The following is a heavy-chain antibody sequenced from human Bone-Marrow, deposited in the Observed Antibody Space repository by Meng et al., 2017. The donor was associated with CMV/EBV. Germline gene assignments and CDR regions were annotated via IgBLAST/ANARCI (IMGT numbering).Heavy chain of an antibody. J-gene: IGHJ4*02. CDR1: GFTFSSYA. CDR2: ISGSGGST. Sequence: GESLKISCAASGFTFSSYAMSWVRQAPGKGLDWVSSISGSGGSTYYADSVKGRFTISRDNSKNTLYLQMNSLRAEDTAVYYCAKYGDGYNCNYWSQGTLATFPS. V-gene: IGHV3-23*01. CDR3: AKYGDGYNCNY. D-gene: IGHD5-24*01.